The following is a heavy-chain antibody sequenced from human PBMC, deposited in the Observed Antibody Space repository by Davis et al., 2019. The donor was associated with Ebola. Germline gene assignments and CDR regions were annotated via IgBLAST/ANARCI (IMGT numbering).Heavy chain of an antibody. V-gene: IGHV5-51*01. CDR3: ASQGHRGSYLIHDY. D-gene: IGHD3-16*01. CDR1: GYIFTSYW. Sequence: PGGSLRLSCKASGYIFTSYWIGWVRQMPGKGLEWMGNFHPGTSDLKYSPSFQGQITISVDRSIRTAYLQWRSLQASDTAIYYCASQGHRGSYLIHDYWGQGTPVTVSS. CDR2: FHPGTSDL. J-gene: IGHJ4*02.